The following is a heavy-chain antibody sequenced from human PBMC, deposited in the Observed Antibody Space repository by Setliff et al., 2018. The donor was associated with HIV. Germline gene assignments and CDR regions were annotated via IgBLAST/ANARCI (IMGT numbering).Heavy chain of an antibody. V-gene: IGHV4-30-2*01. Sequence: SETLSLTCAVSGGSMRSSGYSWTWIRQAPGKGLEWVGYIYYNGNAYYNPSLKSRVTISVDRSKDQFSLRLSSVTAADTAVYYCARRGDFFYYAMDVWGQGTTVTVS. CDR3: ARRGDFFYYAMDV. J-gene: IGHJ6*02. CDR2: IYYNGNA. CDR1: GGSMRSSGYS.